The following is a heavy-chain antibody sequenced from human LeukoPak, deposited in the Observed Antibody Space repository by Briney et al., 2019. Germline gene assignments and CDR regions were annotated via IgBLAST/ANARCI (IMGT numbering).Heavy chain of an antibody. Sequence: PSETLSLTCTVSGASISSHYWSWIRQPPGRGLEWIGYIHYSGITSYDPSLKSRVTMSIGTSKSQFSLNLNSVTAADTAVYYCARAYDYGKFDFWGPGTPLTVSP. D-gene: IGHD4/OR15-4a*01. CDR1: GASISSHY. CDR3: ARAYDYGKFDF. V-gene: IGHV4-59*11. J-gene: IGHJ4*02. CDR2: IHYSGIT.